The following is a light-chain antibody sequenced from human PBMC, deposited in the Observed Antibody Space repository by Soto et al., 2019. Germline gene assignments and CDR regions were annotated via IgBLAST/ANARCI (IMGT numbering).Light chain of an antibody. V-gene: IGKV1-5*01. Sequence: IQMTQSPSTLSASVGDRVTITCRASQSISSWLAWYQQRPGKAPKLLIYDASSLESGVPSRFSGSGSGTEFTLTISSLQPDDFATYYCQQYNSYSETFGQGTKV. CDR1: QSISSW. J-gene: IGKJ1*01. CDR2: DAS. CDR3: QQYNSYSET.